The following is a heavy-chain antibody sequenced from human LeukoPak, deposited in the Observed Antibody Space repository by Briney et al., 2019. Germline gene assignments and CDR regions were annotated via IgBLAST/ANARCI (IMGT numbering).Heavy chain of an antibody. J-gene: IGHJ5*02. Sequence: SETLSLTCAVSGGSIGSSNWWSWVRQPPGKGLEWIGEIYHSGSTNYNPSLKSRVTISVDKSKNQFSLKLSSVTAADTAVYYCASYCSGGSCWGSTPLTDPWGQGTLVTVSS. D-gene: IGHD2-15*01. CDR3: ASYCSGGSCWGSTPLTDP. CDR1: GGSIGSSNW. V-gene: IGHV4-4*02. CDR2: IYHSGST.